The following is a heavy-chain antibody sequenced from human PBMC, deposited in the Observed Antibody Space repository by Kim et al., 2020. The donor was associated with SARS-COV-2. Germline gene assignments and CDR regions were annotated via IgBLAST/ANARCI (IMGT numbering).Heavy chain of an antibody. V-gene: IGHV3-74*01. CDR3: ARDVTYYDILTGYSYYFDY. CDR1: GFTFSSYW. CDR2: INSDGSST. Sequence: GGSLRLSCAASGFTFSSYWMHWVRQAPGKGLVWVSRINSDGSSTSYADSVKGRFTISRDNAKNTLYLQMNSLRAEDTAVYYCARDVTYYDILTGYSYYFDYWGQGTLVTVSS. J-gene: IGHJ4*02. D-gene: IGHD3-9*01.